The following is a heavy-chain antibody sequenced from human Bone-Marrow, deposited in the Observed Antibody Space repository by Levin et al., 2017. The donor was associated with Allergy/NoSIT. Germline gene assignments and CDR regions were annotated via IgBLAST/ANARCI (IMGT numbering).Heavy chain of an antibody. CDR2: IFPASSET. CDR3: ARLDGYTQPSFFYYGLDD. V-gene: IGHV5-51*01. Sequence: KVSCQGSGFAFTTYWIGWVRQMPGKGLEWMGVIFPASSETTYSPSFKGQVTISADTSSSTAFLQRSSLKASDTAMYYCARLDGYTQPSFFYYGLDDGGQGTTVIVSS. J-gene: IGHJ6*02. D-gene: IGHD5-18*01. CDR1: GFAFTTYW.